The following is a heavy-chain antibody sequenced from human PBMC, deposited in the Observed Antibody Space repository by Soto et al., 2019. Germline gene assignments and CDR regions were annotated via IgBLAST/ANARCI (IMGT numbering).Heavy chain of an antibody. CDR3: ARDDGCSGGSCPALPYYGMDV. D-gene: IGHD2-15*01. V-gene: IGHV3-21*01. Sequence: GGSLRLSCAASGFTFSSDSMNWVRQAPGKGLEWVSSISSSSSYIYYADSVKGRFTISRDNAKNSLYLQMNSLRAEDTALYYCARDDGCSGGSCPALPYYGMDVWGQGTTVTVSS. J-gene: IGHJ6*02. CDR2: ISSSSSYI. CDR1: GFTFSSDS.